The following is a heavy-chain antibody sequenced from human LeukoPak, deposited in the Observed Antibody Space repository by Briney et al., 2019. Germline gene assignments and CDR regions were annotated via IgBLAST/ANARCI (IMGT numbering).Heavy chain of an antibody. Sequence: GGSLRLSCTASGFTFKGAWMSWVRQAPGQGLEWVANTKPDGTAEYYADSVRGRFTTSRDNANNFLYLQMNSLRGEDTAVYYCARDGGLHTNFDYWGQGTLVTVSS. J-gene: IGHJ4*02. CDR1: GFTFKGAW. V-gene: IGHV3-7*01. CDR2: TKPDGTAE. D-gene: IGHD2-15*01. CDR3: ARDGGLHTNFDY.